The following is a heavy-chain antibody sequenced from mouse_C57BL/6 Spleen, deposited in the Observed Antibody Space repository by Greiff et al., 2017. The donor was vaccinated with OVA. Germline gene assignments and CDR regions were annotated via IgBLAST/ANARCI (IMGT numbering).Heavy chain of an antibody. J-gene: IGHJ3*01. Sequence: QVQLQQSGAELVKPGASVKMSCKASGYAFTSYWITWVKQRPGQGLEWIGGIYPGSGSTNYNEKFKGKATLTADKSSSTAYMQLSSLTSEDSAVNYDASYSDYDEPWAYWGQGTLVTVSA. CDR2: IYPGSGST. CDR3: ASYSDYDEPWAY. V-gene: IGHV1-55*01. D-gene: IGHD2-3*01. CDR1: GYAFTSYW.